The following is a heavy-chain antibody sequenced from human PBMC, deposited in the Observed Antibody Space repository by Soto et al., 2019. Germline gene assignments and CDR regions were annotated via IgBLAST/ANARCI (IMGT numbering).Heavy chain of an antibody. J-gene: IGHJ3*02. CDR3: AKNLYSGSYSHAFDI. D-gene: IGHD1-26*01. CDR1: GYTFTSYY. Sequence: ASVKVSCKASGYTFTSYYMHWVRQAPGQGLEWMGWINPNSGGTNYAQKFQGWVTMTRDTSISTAYMELSRLRSDDTAVYYCAKNLYSGSYSHAFDIWGQGTMVTVSS. CDR2: INPNSGGT. V-gene: IGHV1-2*04.